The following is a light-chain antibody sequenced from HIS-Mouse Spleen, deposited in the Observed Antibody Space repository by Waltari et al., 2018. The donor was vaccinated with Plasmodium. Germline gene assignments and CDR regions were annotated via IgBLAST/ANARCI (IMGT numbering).Light chain of an antibody. Sequence: EIVLTQSPGTLSLSPGERATLPCRASQSVSSSYLAWYQQKPGQAPRPPIYGASSRATGIPDRFSGSRSGTEFTLTISRLEPEDFAVYYCQQYGSSPQITFGGGTKVEIK. J-gene: IGKJ4*01. V-gene: IGKV3-20*01. CDR2: GAS. CDR3: QQYGSSPQIT. CDR1: QSVSSSY.